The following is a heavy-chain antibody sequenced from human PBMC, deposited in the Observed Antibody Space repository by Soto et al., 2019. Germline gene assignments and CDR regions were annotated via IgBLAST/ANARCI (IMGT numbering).Heavy chain of an antibody. CDR2: INPSGGST. D-gene: IGHD3-10*01. Sequence: GASVKVSCKASGYTFTSYYMHWVRQAPGQGLEWMGIINPSGGSTSYAQKFQGRVTMTRDTSTSTVYMELSSLRSEDTAVYYCVGSGSFYYYYMDVWGKGTTVTVSS. J-gene: IGHJ6*03. V-gene: IGHV1-46*01. CDR1: GYTFTSYY. CDR3: VGSGSFYYYYMDV.